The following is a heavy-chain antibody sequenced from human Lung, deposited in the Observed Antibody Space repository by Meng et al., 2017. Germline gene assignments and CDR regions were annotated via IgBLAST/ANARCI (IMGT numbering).Heavy chain of an antibody. V-gene: IGHV1-2*06. CDR3: ARDEDISAAGKLFGDY. J-gene: IGHJ4*02. CDR1: GYTFPDYY. Sequence: QWRLVQSGAEVNNPGASVQVSCNPYGYTFPDYYIHWVRRAPGQGLEWMGQINPKSGDTHYAQKFQARVTMTGDTSISTAYMELSGLRSDDTAMYYCARDEDISAAGKLFGDYWGQGTLVTVSS. D-gene: IGHD6-25*01. CDR2: INPKSGDT.